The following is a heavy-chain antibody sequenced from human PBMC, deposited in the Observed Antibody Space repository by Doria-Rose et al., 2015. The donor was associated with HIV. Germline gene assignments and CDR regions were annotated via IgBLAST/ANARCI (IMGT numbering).Heavy chain of an antibody. CDR3: ARIKSSRWYHKYYFDF. V-gene: IGHV2-26*01. J-gene: IGHJ4*02. CDR1: GVSLSSPGMG. Sequence: SGPVLVKPTETLTLTCTVSGVSLSSPGMGVSWIRQPPGKALEWLANIFSDDERSYKTSLKSRLNISRGTSKSQVVLTMTGMDPVDTATYYCARIKSSRWYHKYYFDFWGQGTLVIVSA. CDR2: IFSDDER. D-gene: IGHD6-13*01.